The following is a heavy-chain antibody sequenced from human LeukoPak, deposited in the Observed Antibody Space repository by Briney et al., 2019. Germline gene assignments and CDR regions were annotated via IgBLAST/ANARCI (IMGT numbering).Heavy chain of an antibody. CDR1: GFRFSSYV. CDR2: IDGSDGAS. J-gene: IGHJ2*01. CDR3: ARDSGAAVAADWYFDL. V-gene: IGHV3-23*01. Sequence: GGSLRLSCAASGFRFSSYVMSWVRQAPGKGLEYVSSIDGSDGASYYADSVKGRFTISRDNSKNTLFLQMNSLRVEDTAVYYCARDSGAAVAADWYFDLWGRGTLVTVSS. D-gene: IGHD6-19*01.